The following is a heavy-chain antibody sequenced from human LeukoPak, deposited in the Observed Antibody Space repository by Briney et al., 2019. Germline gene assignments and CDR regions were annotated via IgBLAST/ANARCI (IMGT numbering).Heavy chain of an antibody. CDR3: AREIGSAARGR. D-gene: IGHD6-13*01. V-gene: IGHV3-7*05. J-gene: IGHJ4*02. CDR2: IKEDGSEK. CDR1: GFTFSSYW. Sequence: GRSLRLSCAASGFTFSSYWMSWVRQAPGKGLEWVANIKEDGSEKYYVDSVKGRFTISRDNAKNSMYLQMNSLRAEDTAVYYGAREIGSAARGRWGQGTLVTVSS.